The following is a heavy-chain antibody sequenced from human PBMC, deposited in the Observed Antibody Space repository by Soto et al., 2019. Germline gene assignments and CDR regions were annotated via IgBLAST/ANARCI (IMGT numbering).Heavy chain of an antibody. CDR2: IDPSDSYT. D-gene: IGHD3-10*01. V-gene: IGHV5-10-1*01. Sequence: PGESLKISCQGSGYSFTSYWISWVRQMPGKGLEWMGRIDPSDSYTNYSPSFQGHVTISADKSISTAYLQWSSLKASDTAMYYCARRAGHRAHYYYGMDVWGQGTTVTVSS. J-gene: IGHJ6*02. CDR3: ARRAGHRAHYYYGMDV. CDR1: GYSFTSYW.